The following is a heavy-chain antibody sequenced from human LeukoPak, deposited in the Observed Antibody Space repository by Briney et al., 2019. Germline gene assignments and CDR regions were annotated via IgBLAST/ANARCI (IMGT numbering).Heavy chain of an antibody. J-gene: IGHJ6*03. V-gene: IGHV1-46*01. CDR1: GYTFASYY. CDR3: ARQSSGGSGRYYYYYMDV. CDR2: VNPRGGST. Sequence: ASVKVSCKASGYTFASYYIHWVRQAPGQGLEWMGIVNPRGGSTTYAPKFQGRVTMTRDTSTSTVYMELSSLRSEDTAVYYCARQSSGGSGRYYYYYMDVWGKGTTVTISS. D-gene: IGHD2-15*01.